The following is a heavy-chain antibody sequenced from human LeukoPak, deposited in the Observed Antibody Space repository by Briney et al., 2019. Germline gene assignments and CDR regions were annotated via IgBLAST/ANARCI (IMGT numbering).Heavy chain of an antibody. CDR3: ARDPFHPPPFVVVTAIPEAEDAFDI. Sequence: SGTLSLTCTVSGGSISSSNWWSWVRQPPGKGLEWIGSFYHSGSTYYNPSLKSRVTISVDTSKNQFSLKLSSVTAADTAVYYCARDPFHPPPFVVVTAIPEAEDAFDIWGQGTMVTVFS. D-gene: IGHD2-21*02. CDR1: GGSISSSNW. CDR2: FYHSGST. J-gene: IGHJ3*02. V-gene: IGHV4-4*02.